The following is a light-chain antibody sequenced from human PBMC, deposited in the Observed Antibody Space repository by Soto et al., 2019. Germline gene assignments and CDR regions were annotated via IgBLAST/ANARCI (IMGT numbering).Light chain of an antibody. CDR1: SSDIGNYNY. Sequence: SVLTQPPSAYGSPGQSVTISCSGTSSDIGNYNYVSWYQQHPGKAPKLMIYEVSQRPSGVPDRFSGSKSGNTASLTVSGLQADDEADYYCCSYAGNNKKVFGTGTKVTVL. CDR2: EVS. J-gene: IGLJ1*01. V-gene: IGLV2-8*01. CDR3: CSYAGNNKKV.